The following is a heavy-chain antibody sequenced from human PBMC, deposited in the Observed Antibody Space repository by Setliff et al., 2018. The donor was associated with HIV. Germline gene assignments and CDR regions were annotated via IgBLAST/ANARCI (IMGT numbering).Heavy chain of an antibody. D-gene: IGHD6-19*01. CDR1: GYSFTSYW. CDR2: IDPSNSNT. J-gene: IGHJ6*02. Sequence: PGESLKISCKGSGYSFTSYWISWVRQMPGKGLEWMGRIDPSNSNTNYSPSFQGHVTISADKSISTAYLQWSSLKASDTAMYYCAKHLSPGSGWYSKAQGMDVWGQGTTVTVSS. V-gene: IGHV5-10-1*01. CDR3: AKHLSPGSGWYSKAQGMDV.